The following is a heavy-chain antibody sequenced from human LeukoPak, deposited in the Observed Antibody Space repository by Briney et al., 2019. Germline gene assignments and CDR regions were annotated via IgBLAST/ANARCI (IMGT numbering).Heavy chain of an antibody. Sequence: SVKVSCKASGYTFTSYDINWVRRATGQGLEWMGGISPIFNAANYAQKFKGRVTITADEGTNTVYMEMSSLTSEDTAVYFCATDRTNHDNFDSWGQGTLVTVSS. D-gene: IGHD1-7*01. CDR2: ISPIFNAA. J-gene: IGHJ4*02. CDR3: ATDRTNHDNFDS. V-gene: IGHV1-69*13. CDR1: GYTFTSYD.